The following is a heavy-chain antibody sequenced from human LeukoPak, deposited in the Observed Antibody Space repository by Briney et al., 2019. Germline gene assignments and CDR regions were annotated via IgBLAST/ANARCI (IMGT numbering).Heavy chain of an antibody. J-gene: IGHJ4*02. V-gene: IGHV3-23*01. CDR2: IIGNGVDT. CDR1: GFTFSNYA. CDR3: AKATMRSCKGAFCYPFDC. D-gene: IGHD2-8*02. Sequence: SGGSLRLSCAASGFTFSNYAMNWVRQTPGKGLEWVASIIGNGVDTYYADSVKGRFAISRDNSQNMVFLQMNILRAEDGARYFCAKATMRSCKGAFCYPFDCWGQGALVAVSS.